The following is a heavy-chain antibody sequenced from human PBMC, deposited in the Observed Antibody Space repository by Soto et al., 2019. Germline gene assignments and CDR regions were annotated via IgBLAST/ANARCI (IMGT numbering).Heavy chain of an antibody. CDR3: ARDLRRSDDAYGDYVDDAFDI. Sequence: QVQLVQSGAEVKKPGASVKVSCKASGYTFTSYYMHWVRQAPGQGLEWMGLINPSGGTTNYAQRFQGRVTMTRDTSTSTVYMELSSLRSEDTAVFYCARDLRRSDDAYGDYVDDAFDIWGQGTMVTVSS. CDR2: INPSGGTT. D-gene: IGHD4-17*01. V-gene: IGHV1-46*03. J-gene: IGHJ3*02. CDR1: GYTFTSYY.